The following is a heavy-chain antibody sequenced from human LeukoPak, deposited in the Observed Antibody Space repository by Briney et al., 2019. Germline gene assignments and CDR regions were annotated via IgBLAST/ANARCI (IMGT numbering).Heavy chain of an antibody. CDR3: ARDKGGYDYLRAFDI. CDR2: IISSSSYI. Sequence: GGCLRLSCAASGLTFSSYSMNWVRQAPGKGLEWVSSIISSSSYIYYADSVKGRFTISRDNAKNSLYLQMNSLRAEDTAVYYCARDKGGYDYLRAFDIWGQGTMVTVSS. D-gene: IGHD5-12*01. J-gene: IGHJ3*02. V-gene: IGHV3-21*01. CDR1: GLTFSSYS.